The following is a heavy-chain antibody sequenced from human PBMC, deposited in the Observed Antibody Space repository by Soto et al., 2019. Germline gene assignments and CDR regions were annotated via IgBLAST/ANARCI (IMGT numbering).Heavy chain of an antibody. CDR2: VDHSGST. Sequence: QVQLQQWGAGLLKPSETLSLTCAVYGGSFSGYCWSWIRQPPGKGLEWIGEVDHSGSTNYNPSLKSRVTISVDTAKNPFSLKLSSVTAADTAVYYWARGRKEYRSSRYVDWGQGTLVTVSS. CDR3: ARGRKEYRSSRYVD. V-gene: IGHV4-34*01. J-gene: IGHJ4*02. D-gene: IGHD6-13*01. CDR1: GGSFSGYC.